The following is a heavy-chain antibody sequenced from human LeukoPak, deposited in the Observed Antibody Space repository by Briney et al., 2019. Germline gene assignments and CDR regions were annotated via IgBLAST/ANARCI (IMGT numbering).Heavy chain of an antibody. CDR3: ARANYYDSSGYFLCDH. Sequence: VAAVKVSCKASGGTFSSYAISWVRQAPGPAIEWMGVVFPIFGTGNYAQKFQGRVTITKIESTGPASIELKTLRSEGPAVYYCARANYYDSSGYFLCDHWGQGTPDSVS. CDR2: VFPIFGTG. V-gene: IGHV1-69*05. J-gene: IGHJ4*02. D-gene: IGHD3-22*01. CDR1: GGTFSSYA.